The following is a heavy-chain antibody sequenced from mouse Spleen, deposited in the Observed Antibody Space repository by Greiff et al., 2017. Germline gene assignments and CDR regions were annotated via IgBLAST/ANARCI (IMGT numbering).Heavy chain of an antibody. Sequence: VQLQQSGAELVRPGTSVKMSCKASGYTFTNYWIGWEKQRPGHGLEWIGDIYPGGGYTNYNEKFKGKATLTADKSSSTAYMQVSSLTSEDSAIYYCARDYGSSYDYWGQGTTLTVSS. D-gene: IGHD1-1*01. CDR1: GYTFTNYW. CDR3: ARDYGSSYDY. V-gene: IGHV1-63*01. J-gene: IGHJ2*01. CDR2: IYPGGGYT.